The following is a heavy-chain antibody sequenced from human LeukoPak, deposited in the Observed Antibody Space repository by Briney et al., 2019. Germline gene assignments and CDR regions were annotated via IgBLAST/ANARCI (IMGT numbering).Heavy chain of an antibody. V-gene: IGHV3-23*01. CDR1: GFTFSSYA. D-gene: IGHD3-16*01. CDR3: AKGSRVRSHTWGYYFDY. CDR2: ISGSGGST. Sequence: PGGSLRLSCAASGFTFSSYAMSWVRQAPGKGLEWVSAISGSGGSTYYADSMKGRFTISRDNSKNTLYLQMNSLRAEDTAVYYCAKGSRVRSHTWGYYFDYWGQGTLVTVSS. J-gene: IGHJ4*02.